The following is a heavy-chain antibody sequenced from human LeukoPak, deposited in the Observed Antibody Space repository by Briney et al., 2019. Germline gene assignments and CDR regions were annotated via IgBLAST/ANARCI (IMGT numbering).Heavy chain of an antibody. V-gene: IGHV4-4*02. Sequence: SGTLSLTCAVSGGSISSSNWWSWVRQPPGKGLEWIGEIYHSGSTNYNLSLKSRVTISVDKSKNQFSLKLSSVTAADTAVYYCARSSVQLRAGMDVWGQGTTVTVS. CDR3: ARSSVQLRAGMDV. D-gene: IGHD1-1*01. J-gene: IGHJ6*02. CDR1: GGSISSSNW. CDR2: IYHSGST.